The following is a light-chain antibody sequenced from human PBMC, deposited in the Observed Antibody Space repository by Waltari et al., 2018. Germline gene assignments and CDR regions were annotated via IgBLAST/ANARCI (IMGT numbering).Light chain of an antibody. CDR1: GSNIGTNF. J-gene: IGLJ7*01. V-gene: IGLV1-47*01. CDR3: AAWDDSLSAVV. Sequence: QSALTQPPAASGTPGQRLIISCSGSGSNIGTNFVYWYQQFPGTAPKLLIYRSDRRASGVPERFSGPKSGSSASLAISGLQSEDESLYYCAAWDDSLSAVVFGGGTQVTVL. CDR2: RSD.